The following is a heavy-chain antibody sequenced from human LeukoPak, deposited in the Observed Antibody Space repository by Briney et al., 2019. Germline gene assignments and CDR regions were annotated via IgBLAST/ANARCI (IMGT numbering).Heavy chain of an antibody. D-gene: IGHD6-19*01. V-gene: IGHV3-20*01. J-gene: IGHJ6*03. CDR1: GFTFDDYT. CDR2: INWNGGST. Sequence: PEGSLRLSCAASGFTFDDYTMHWVRQAPGKGLEWVSGINWNGGSTGYADSVKGRFTISRDNAKNSLYLQMNSLRAEDTALYHCARVGGFKYSSGWYAYMDVWGKGTTVTVSS. CDR3: ARVGGFKYSSGWYAYMDV.